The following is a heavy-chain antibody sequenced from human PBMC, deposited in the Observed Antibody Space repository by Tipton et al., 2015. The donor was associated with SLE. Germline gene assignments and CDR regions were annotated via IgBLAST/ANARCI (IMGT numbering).Heavy chain of an antibody. D-gene: IGHD1-26*01. Sequence: QLVQSGGGLVQPGGSLRLSCAASGFTVNSNYMSWVRQAPGKGLEWVSVIYDTGNTYYADAVKGRFTISRHNPKNTLYLQMNSRRPDDTAVYYCAKDGGSYQGEFDYWGQGTLVTVSS. V-gene: IGHV3-53*04. J-gene: IGHJ4*02. CDR1: GFTVNSNY. CDR2: IYDTGNT. CDR3: AKDGGSYQGEFDY.